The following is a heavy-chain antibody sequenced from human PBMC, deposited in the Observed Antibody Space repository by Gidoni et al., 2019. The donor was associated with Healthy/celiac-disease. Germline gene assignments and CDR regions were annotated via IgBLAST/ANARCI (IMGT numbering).Heavy chain of an antibody. D-gene: IGHD5-18*01. CDR3: ARLGNIAMADNWFDP. J-gene: IGHJ5*02. Sequence: EVQLVQSGAEVKKSGESLKISCKGSGYSFSNYWIGWVRQMPGKGLEWMVIISPGDSDTRYSPSFQGQVTISADKSISTAYLQWSSLKASDTAMYYCARLGNIAMADNWFDPWGQGTLVTVSS. CDR2: ISPGDSDT. V-gene: IGHV5-51*01. CDR1: GYSFSNYW.